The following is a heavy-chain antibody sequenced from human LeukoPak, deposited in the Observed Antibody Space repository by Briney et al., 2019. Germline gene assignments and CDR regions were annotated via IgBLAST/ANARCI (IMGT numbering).Heavy chain of an antibody. D-gene: IGHD3-3*01. Sequence: PGGSLRLSCAVSGFTFSSYSMNWVRQAPGKGLEWVSSISSSSSSIYYADSVKGRFSISRDNAKNSLYLQMNSLRAEDTAVYHCARDLLEAPSFLERLPQYYFDYWGQGTLVTVSS. CDR1: GFTFSSYS. CDR2: ISSSSSSI. CDR3: ARDLLEAPSFLERLPQYYFDY. V-gene: IGHV3-21*06. J-gene: IGHJ4*02.